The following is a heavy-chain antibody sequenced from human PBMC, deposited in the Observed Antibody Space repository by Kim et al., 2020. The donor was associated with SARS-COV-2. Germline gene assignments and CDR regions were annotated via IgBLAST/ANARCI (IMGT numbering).Heavy chain of an antibody. CDR3: ATAPVVVGATLSDYYYYGMDV. Sequence: ASVKVSCKVSGYTLTELSMHWVRQAPGKGLEWMGGFDPEDGETIYAQKFQGRVTMTEDTSTDTPYMELSSLRSEDTAVYYCATAPVVVGATLSDYYYYGMDVWGQGTTVTVSS. J-gene: IGHJ6*02. V-gene: IGHV1-24*01. CDR1: GYTLTELS. CDR2: FDPEDGET. D-gene: IGHD1-26*01.